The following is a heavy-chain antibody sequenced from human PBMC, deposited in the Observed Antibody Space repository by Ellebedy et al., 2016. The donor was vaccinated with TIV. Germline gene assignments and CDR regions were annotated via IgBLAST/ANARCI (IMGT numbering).Heavy chain of an antibody. Sequence: SETLSLTXAVYGGSFSGYYWSWIRQPPGKGLEWIGEINHSGSTNYNPSLKSRVTISVDTSKNQFSLKLSSVTAADTAVYYCARLAKVAGGNYYYYMDVWGKGTTVTVSS. V-gene: IGHV4-34*01. CDR3: ARLAKVAGGNYYYYMDV. J-gene: IGHJ6*03. CDR2: INHSGST. CDR1: GGSFSGYY. D-gene: IGHD6-19*01.